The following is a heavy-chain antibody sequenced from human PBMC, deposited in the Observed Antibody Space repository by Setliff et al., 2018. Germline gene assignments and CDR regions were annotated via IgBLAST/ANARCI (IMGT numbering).Heavy chain of an antibody. V-gene: IGHV3-11*06. J-gene: IGHJ6*02. Sequence: PGGSLRLSCAASGFTFSDYYMNYIRQAQGTGLEWVSYISSSSSYTNYADSVKGRFTIARDNAKNSLYLQMNSLRAEDTAVYYCARDDGITMVRGVITYYYGMDVWGQGTTVTVSS. CDR1: GFTFSDYY. CDR2: ISSSSSYT. CDR3: ARDDGITMVRGVITYYYGMDV. D-gene: IGHD3-10*01.